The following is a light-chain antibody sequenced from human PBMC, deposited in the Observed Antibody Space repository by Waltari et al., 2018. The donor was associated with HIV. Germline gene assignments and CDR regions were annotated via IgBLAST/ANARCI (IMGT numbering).Light chain of an antibody. J-gene: IGLJ1*01. V-gene: IGLV1-51*02. Sequence: QSVLTQPPSVSAAPGQKVTISCSGSSSNIGNNYVSWYQQLPGTAPKLLIYENNKRRSGIPDRFSGSLSGTSASLAINDLQAEDEADYYCQSYDPSLSGEGVFGSGTKVTV. CDR1: SSNIGNNY. CDR2: ENN. CDR3: QSYDPSLSGEGV.